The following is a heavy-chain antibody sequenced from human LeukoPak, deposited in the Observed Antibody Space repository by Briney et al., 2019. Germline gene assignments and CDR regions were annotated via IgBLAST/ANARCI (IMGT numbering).Heavy chain of an antibody. V-gene: IGHV1-46*01. CDR1: GYTFTNYY. CDR2: MNPSGAGT. J-gene: IGHJ6*02. Sequence: ASVKVSCKASGYTFTNYYMHWVRQAPGQGPEWMGIMNPSGAGTIYAQRFQGRVTMTRGTSTSTVYMELSSLRSEDTAVYYCARDGPHDYSYYYYGMDVWGQGTTVTVSS. CDR3: ARDGPHDYSYYYYGMDV. D-gene: IGHD4-11*01.